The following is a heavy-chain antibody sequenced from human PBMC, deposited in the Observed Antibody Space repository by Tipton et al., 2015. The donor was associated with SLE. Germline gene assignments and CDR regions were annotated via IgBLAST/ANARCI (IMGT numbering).Heavy chain of an antibody. Sequence: SLRLSCTASGFTFGDYAMSWFRQAPGKGLEWVGFIRSKAYGGTTEYAASVKGRFTISRDDSKSIAYLQMNSLKTEDTAVYYCTRDQEWLLFDYWGQGTLVTVSS. D-gene: IGHD6-19*01. J-gene: IGHJ4*02. CDR1: GFTFGDYA. CDR2: IRSKAYGGTT. V-gene: IGHV3-49*03. CDR3: TRDQEWLLFDY.